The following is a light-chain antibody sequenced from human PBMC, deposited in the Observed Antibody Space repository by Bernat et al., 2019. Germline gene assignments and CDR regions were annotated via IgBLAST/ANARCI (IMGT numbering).Light chain of an antibody. V-gene: IGKV1-9*01. CDR3: QQLDKCPIT. Sequence: DIQLTQSPSFLSASVGDRVTITCRASQVIGTYLAWYHQKPGKAPHLLIYGASTLQSGVPSRFSGSGSGTAFTLTISSLPPEDSATYYCQQLDKCPITFGQGTRLEIK. CDR2: GAS. CDR1: QVIGTY. J-gene: IGKJ5*01.